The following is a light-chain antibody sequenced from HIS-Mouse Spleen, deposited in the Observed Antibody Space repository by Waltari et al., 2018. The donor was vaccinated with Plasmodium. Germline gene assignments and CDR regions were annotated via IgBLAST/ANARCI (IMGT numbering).Light chain of an antibody. CDR1: ALPNKY. J-gene: IGLJ3*02. V-gene: IGLV3-10*01. CDR2: EDS. CDR3: YATDSSGNHRV. Sequence: SYELTQPPSVSVSPGQTARITCSGDALPNKYAYWYQHKSGQAPVLVIYEDSKRPSGIPERFSGSSSGTMATLTSSGAQVEDEADYYCYATDSSGNHRVFGGGTKLTVL.